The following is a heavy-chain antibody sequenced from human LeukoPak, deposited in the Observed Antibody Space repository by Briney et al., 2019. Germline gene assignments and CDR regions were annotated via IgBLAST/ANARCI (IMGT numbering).Heavy chain of an antibody. CDR2: INQGGSER. J-gene: IGHJ4*02. Sequence: GGSLRLSCAASGFTFVTYWMAWVRQAPGKGLEWVANINQGGSERHYVDSVKGRFTISRDNTKNSLFLQMASLRAEDTALYYCASKYSSSRDYWGQGTLVTVSS. CDR3: ASKYSSSRDY. V-gene: IGHV3-7*01. CDR1: GFTFVTYW. D-gene: IGHD6-13*01.